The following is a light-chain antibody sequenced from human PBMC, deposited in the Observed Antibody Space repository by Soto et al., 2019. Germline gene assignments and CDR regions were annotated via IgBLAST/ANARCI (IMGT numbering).Light chain of an antibody. J-gene: IGLJ1*01. V-gene: IGLV2-14*01. CDR1: XXXXGGYNY. CDR2: DVS. CDR3: SSYTSSGTLNYV. Sequence: QSALTQPASVPGXPXXXXXXXXXXXXXXXGGYNYVSWYQQHPGKAPKLMIYDVSNRPSGVSNRFSGSKSGNTASLTISGLXAXDEADYYCSSYTSSGTLNYVFGTGTKVT.